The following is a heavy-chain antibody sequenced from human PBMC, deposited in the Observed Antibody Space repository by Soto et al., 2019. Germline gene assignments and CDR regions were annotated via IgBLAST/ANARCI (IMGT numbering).Heavy chain of an antibody. D-gene: IGHD1-26*01. CDR1: GLSFSNYW. V-gene: IGHV3-7*01. J-gene: IGHJ4*02. Sequence: GGSLRLSCAASGLSFSNYWMTWVRQAPGKGLEWVANVKQDGSGKYYVDSVTGRFTISRDNAKNSLYLQMNRLRAEDTALYYCATAGVGITTGDFHYWGQGTLVTVSS. CDR2: VKQDGSGK. CDR3: ATAGVGITTGDFHY.